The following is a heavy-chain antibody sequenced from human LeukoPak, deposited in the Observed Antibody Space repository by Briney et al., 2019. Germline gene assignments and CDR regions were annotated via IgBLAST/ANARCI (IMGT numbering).Heavy chain of an antibody. CDR2: IGISSGNT. V-gene: IGHV3-11*06. D-gene: IGHD5-18*01. CDR1: GFTFSASW. Sequence: GGSLRLSCVASGFTFSASWMTWVRQAPGKGLEWISYIGISSGNTKYADSVKGRFTISADNAKNSLYLQMNSLRVEDAAVYYCARDHNYAFDNWGQGTLVSVSS. J-gene: IGHJ4*02. CDR3: ARDHNYAFDN.